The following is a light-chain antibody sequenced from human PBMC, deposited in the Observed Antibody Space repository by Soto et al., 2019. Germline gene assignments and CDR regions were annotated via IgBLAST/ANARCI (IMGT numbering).Light chain of an antibody. CDR3: SSYTTSSTVV. CDR1: SSDVGAYGY. Sequence: QSALTQPASVSGSPGQSITISCTGTSSDVGAYGYVSWYQQHPGKAPKLMIYEVSYRPSGVSNRFSGSKSGNAASLTISGLQAEDEADYYGSSYTTSSTVVFVGGTKLTVL. CDR2: EVS. V-gene: IGLV2-14*01. J-gene: IGLJ2*01.